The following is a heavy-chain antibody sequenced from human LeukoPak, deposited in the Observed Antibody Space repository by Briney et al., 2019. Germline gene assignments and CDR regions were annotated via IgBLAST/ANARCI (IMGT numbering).Heavy chain of an antibody. CDR2: IYYSGST. CDR3: ASETGCSSTSCYLDY. Sequence: PSETLSLTCTVSGGSISSYYWSWIRQPPGKGLEWIGYIYYSGSTNYNPSLKSRVTISVDTSKNQFSLKLSSVTAADTAVYYCASETGCSSTSCYLDYWGQGTLVTVSS. D-gene: IGHD2-2*01. CDR1: GGSISSYY. J-gene: IGHJ4*02. V-gene: IGHV4-59*12.